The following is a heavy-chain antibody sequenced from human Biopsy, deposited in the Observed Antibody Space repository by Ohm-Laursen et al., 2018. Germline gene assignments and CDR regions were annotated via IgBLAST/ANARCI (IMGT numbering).Heavy chain of an antibody. CDR3: ARTVDTVVVTPSDH. D-gene: IGHD5-18*01. V-gene: IGHV1-18*01. CDR2: ISTYNGNT. CDR1: GYLFINYG. J-gene: IGHJ4*02. Sequence: GASVKVSCKASGYLFINYGISWVRQAPGQGLKWLGWISTYNGNTNYAQKFRGRVTMTTDKPTSTAYVELRSLRSDDTAVYYCARTVDTVVVTPSDHWGQGTLVTVSS.